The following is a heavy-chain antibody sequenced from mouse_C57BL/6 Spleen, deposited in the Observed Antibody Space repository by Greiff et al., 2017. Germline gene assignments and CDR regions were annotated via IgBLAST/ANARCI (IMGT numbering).Heavy chain of an antibody. CDR2: IYPGDGDT. V-gene: IGHV1-82*01. CDR3: AVSGYYDPDFDV. Sequence: LQESGPELVKPGASVKISCKASGYAFSSSWMNWVKQRPGKGLEWIGRIYPGDGDTNYNGKFKGKATLTADKSSSTAYMQLSSLTSEDSAVYFCAVSGYYDPDFDVWGTGTTVTVSS. D-gene: IGHD2-3*01. J-gene: IGHJ1*03. CDR1: GYAFSSSW.